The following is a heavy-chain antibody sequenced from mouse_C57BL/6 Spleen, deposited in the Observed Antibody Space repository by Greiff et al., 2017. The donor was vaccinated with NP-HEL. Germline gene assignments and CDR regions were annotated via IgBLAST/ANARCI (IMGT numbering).Heavy chain of an antibody. CDR2: IYRGDGAI. J-gene: IGHJ3*01. CDR1: GYAFSSSG. V-gene: IGHV1-82*01. Sequence: QVQLQQSGPELVKPGASVKISCKASGYAFSSSGMNWVKQRPGKGLEWIGRIYRGDGAINYNGKLKGKATMTADKSSSTAYMQLSSLTSEDSAVYFCARGLYFGTAGAYWGQGTLVTVSA. CDR3: ARGLYFGTAGAY. D-gene: IGHD2-1*01.